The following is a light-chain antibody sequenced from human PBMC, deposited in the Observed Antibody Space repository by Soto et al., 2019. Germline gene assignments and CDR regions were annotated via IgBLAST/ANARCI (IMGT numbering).Light chain of an antibody. CDR2: GAS. J-gene: IGKJ4*01. V-gene: IGKV1-33*01. CDR1: QDIKNY. Sequence: DIQMTQSPSSLSASVGDRVTITCQASQDIKNYLNWYQHKPGKAPKLLIYGASNLEAGVPSRFSGGGSGKHFTFTINSLQPEDFATYYCQQYDSLAQCTFGGGTTVEIE. CDR3: QQYDSLAQCT.